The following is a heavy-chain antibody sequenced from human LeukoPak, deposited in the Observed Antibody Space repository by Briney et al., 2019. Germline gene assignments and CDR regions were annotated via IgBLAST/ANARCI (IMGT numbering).Heavy chain of an antibody. CDR3: ARHVGGRAVVGNWFDP. CDR1: GGSISSSSYY. D-gene: IGHD6-19*01. Sequence: SETLSLTCTVSGGSISSSSYYWGWIRQPPGKGLEWIGSIYYSGSTYYNPSLKSRVTISVDTSKNQFSLKLSSVTAADTAVYYCARHVGGRAVVGNWFDPWGQGTLVPVSS. J-gene: IGHJ5*02. V-gene: IGHV4-39*01. CDR2: IYYSGST.